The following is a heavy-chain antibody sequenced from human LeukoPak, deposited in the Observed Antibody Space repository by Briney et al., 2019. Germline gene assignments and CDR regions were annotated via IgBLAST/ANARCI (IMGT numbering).Heavy chain of an antibody. J-gene: IGHJ4*02. D-gene: IGHD5-24*01. CDR2: ISGMSSTI. CDR1: GFTFRSYS. V-gene: IGHV3-48*02. CDR3: ARDSSDAYNPEPGY. Sequence: GGSLRLSCAASGFTFRSYSLNWVRQAPGKGLEWVSFISGMSSTIYYADSVKGRFTISRDNAKNSVYLQMNSLRDEDTAVYYCARDSSDAYNPEPGYWGQGTLVTVSS.